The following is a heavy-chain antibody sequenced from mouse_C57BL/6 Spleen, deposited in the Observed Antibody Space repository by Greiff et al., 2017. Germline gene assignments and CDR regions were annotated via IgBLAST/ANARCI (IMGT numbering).Heavy chain of an antibody. J-gene: IGHJ3*01. D-gene: IGHD2-4*01. Sequence: QVQLQQPGAELVMPGASVKLSCKASGYTFTSYWMHWVKQRPGQGLEWIGEIDPSDSYTNYNQKFKGKSTLTVDKSSSPAYMQLSSLTSEDSAVYYCARLDDYDDGWFAYWGQGTLVTVSA. CDR2: IDPSDSYT. CDR3: ARLDDYDDGWFAY. CDR1: GYTFTSYW. V-gene: IGHV1-69*01.